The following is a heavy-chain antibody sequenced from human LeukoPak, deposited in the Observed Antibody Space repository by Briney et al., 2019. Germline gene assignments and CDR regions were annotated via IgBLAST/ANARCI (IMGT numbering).Heavy chain of an antibody. CDR2: MSYSGST. Sequence: SETLSLTCTVSGGSISSSSYYWVWIRQSPGKGLEWIGSMSYSGSTYYNPSLKSRVTISVDTSKNQFSLTLSSVTATDTAVYYCARFYNSWHAFHIWGRGTMVTVSS. D-gene: IGHD6-6*01. CDR3: ARFYNSWHAFHI. J-gene: IGHJ3*02. CDR1: GGSISSSSYY. V-gene: IGHV4-39*01.